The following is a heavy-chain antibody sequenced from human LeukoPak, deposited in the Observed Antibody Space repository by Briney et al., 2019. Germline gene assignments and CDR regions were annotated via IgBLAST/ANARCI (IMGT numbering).Heavy chain of an antibody. Sequence: SVKVSCKASGYPFISYYIHWVRQAPGQGLEWMGGIIPIFGTANYAQKFQGRVTITADKSTSTAYMELSSLRSEDTAVYYCARDIINWNDEPNFDYWGQGTLVTVSS. CDR2: IIPIFGTA. D-gene: IGHD1-1*01. J-gene: IGHJ4*02. CDR3: ARDIINWNDEPNFDY. CDR1: GYPFISYY. V-gene: IGHV1-69*06.